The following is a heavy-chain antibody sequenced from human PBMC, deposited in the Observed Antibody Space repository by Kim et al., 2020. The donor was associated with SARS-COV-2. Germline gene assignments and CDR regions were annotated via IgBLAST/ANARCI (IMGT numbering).Heavy chain of an antibody. CDR3: ARDRPMGSMTGPLNWFDP. D-gene: IGHD3-22*01. Sequence: ASVKVSCKASGYTFTSYAMHWVRQAPGQRLEWMGWINAGNGNTKYSQKFQGRVTITRDTSASTAYMELSSLRSEDTAVYYCARDRPMGSMTGPLNWFDPWGQGTLVTVSS. J-gene: IGHJ5*02. CDR1: GYTFTSYA. CDR2: INAGNGNT. V-gene: IGHV1-3*01.